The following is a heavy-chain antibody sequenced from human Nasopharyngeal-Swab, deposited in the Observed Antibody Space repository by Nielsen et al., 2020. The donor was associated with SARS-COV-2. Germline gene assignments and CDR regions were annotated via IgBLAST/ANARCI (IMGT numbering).Heavy chain of an antibody. D-gene: IGHD3-10*01. CDR1: GFTFSSYD. V-gene: IGHV3-13*01. Sequence: GGSLRLSCAASGFTFSSYDMHWVRQATGKGLEWVSAIGTAGDTYYPGSVKGRFTISRENAKNSLYLQMNSLRAGDTAVYYCARAYYGSGSYYKPFINYYYYYGMDVWGQGTTVTVSS. J-gene: IGHJ6*02. CDR3: ARAYYGSGSYYKPFINYYYYYGMDV. CDR2: IGTAGDT.